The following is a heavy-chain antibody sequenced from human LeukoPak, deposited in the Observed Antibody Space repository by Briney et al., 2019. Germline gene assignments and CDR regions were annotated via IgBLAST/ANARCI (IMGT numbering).Heavy chain of an antibody. Sequence: GGSLRLSCAASGFTFSSYWMSWVRQAPGKGLEWVANIKQDGSEKYYVDSVKGRFTISRDNAKNSLYLQMNSLRAEDTAVYYCARRIVATIVGPYYYYYYYMDVWGKGTTVTVSS. V-gene: IGHV3-7*01. J-gene: IGHJ6*03. D-gene: IGHD5-12*01. CDR1: GFTFSSYW. CDR3: ARRIVATIVGPYYYYYYYMDV. CDR2: IKQDGSEK.